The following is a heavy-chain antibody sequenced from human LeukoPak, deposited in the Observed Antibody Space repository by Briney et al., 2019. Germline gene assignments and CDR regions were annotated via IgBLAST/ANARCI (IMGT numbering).Heavy chain of an antibody. D-gene: IGHD3-3*01. J-gene: IGHJ4*02. Sequence: SETLSLTCSVSGDSITGYYWGWIRQPPGKGLEWIGNIYYSGSTYYNPSLKSRVTISVDTSKNQFSLKLSSVTAADTAVYYCARSSSSYDFWSGYYPPVGGFDYWGQGTLVTVSS. CDR2: IYYSGST. CDR3: ARSSSSYDFWSGYYPPVGGFDY. V-gene: IGHV4-39*07. CDR1: GDSITGYY.